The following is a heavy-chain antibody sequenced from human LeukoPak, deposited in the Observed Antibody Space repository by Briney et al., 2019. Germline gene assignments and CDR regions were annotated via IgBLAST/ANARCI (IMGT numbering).Heavy chain of an antibody. CDR2: IYPGDSDT. CDR1: GYSFSTSW. D-gene: IGHD3-22*01. J-gene: IGHJ4*02. V-gene: IGHV5-51*01. Sequence: GESLRISCKGSGYSFSTSWIGWVRQMPGRGLEWVGIIYPGDSDTRYSPSFQGQVTISADKSISTAYLQWSSLRASDTAMYYCARQSSYDSDGYSPFDYWGQGTLVTVSS. CDR3: ARQSSYDSDGYSPFDY.